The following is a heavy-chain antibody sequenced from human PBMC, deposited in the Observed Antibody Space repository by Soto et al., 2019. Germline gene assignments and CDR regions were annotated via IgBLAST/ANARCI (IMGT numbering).Heavy chain of an antibody. CDR2: ISSSSSYI. Sequence: EVQLVESGGGLVKPGGSLRLSCAASGFTFSSYSMNWVRQAPGKGLEWVSSISSSSSYIYYADSVKGRFTSSRDNAKNSLYLQMNSLRAEDTAVYYCARDQPGYSYGYGLGYWGQGPLVTVSS. J-gene: IGHJ4*02. V-gene: IGHV3-21*01. D-gene: IGHD5-18*01. CDR1: GFTFSSYS. CDR3: ARDQPGYSYGYGLGY.